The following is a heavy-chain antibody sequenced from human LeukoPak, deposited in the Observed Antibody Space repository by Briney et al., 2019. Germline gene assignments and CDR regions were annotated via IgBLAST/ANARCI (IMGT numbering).Heavy chain of an antibody. CDR3: ATPNEGHYSRGWYRILGY. CDR2: FDPEDGET. CDR1: GYTLTELS. Sequence: GASVKVSCKVSGYTLTELSMHWVRQAPGKGLEWMGGFDPEDGETIYAQKFQGRVTMTEDTSTDTAYMELRSLRSEDTAVYYCATPNEGHYSRGWYRILGYWGQGTLVTVSS. D-gene: IGHD6-19*01. V-gene: IGHV1-24*01. J-gene: IGHJ4*02.